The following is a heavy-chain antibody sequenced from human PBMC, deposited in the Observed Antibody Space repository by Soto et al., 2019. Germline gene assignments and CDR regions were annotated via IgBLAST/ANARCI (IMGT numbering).Heavy chain of an antibody. J-gene: IGHJ5*02. D-gene: IGHD6-6*01. CDR2: INSDGSTT. V-gene: IGHV3-74*01. CDR1: GFTFSSYW. CDR3: ARSLNSGSTFDP. Sequence: GGSLRLSCAASGFTFSSYWMHWVRQAPGKGLVWVSRINSDGSTTTYADSVKGRFTISRDNAKNTLYLQMNSLRAEDAAVYYSARSLNSGSTFDPWGQGTLVTVSS.